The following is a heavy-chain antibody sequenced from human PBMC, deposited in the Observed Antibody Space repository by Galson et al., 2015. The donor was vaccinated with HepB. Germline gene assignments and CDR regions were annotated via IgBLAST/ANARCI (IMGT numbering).Heavy chain of an antibody. V-gene: IGHV1-46*03. D-gene: IGHD2-15*01. Sequence: SVKVSCKASGYTFTSYYMHWVRQAPGQGLEWMGIINPSGGSTSYAQKFQGRVTMTGDTSTSTVYMELSSLRSEDTAVYYCHSSGPTTSPTDYWGQGTLVTVSS. CDR2: INPSGGST. J-gene: IGHJ4*02. CDR1: GYTFTSYY. CDR3: HSSGPTTSPTDY.